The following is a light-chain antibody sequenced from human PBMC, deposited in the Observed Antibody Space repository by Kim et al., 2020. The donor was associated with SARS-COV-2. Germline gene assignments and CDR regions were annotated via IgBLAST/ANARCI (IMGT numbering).Light chain of an antibody. CDR1: SGSIDDNY. V-gene: IGLV6-57*04. CDR3: QSYNRDNVI. Sequence: NFMLTKPHSVSESPGKTVTISCTRSSGSIDDNYVQWYQQRPGGVPTTVIYEDDQRPSGVSDRFSGSIDNSSNSASLTISGLRTEDEADYYCQSYNRDNVIFGGGTKLTVL. CDR2: EDD. J-gene: IGLJ2*01.